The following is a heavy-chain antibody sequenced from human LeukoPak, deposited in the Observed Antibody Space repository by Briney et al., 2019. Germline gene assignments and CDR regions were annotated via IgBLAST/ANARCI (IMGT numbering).Heavy chain of an antibody. J-gene: IGHJ4*02. V-gene: IGHV4-4*02. CDR2: IYHSGST. CDR3: ARNGGSGFSFDY. CDR1: GGSIINSNW. Sequence: TSGTLSLTCAVSGGSIINSNWWSWVRQPPGKGLEWIGEIYHSGSTNYIPSLKSRVTISVDKSKNQFSLKLSSATAADTAVYYCARNGGSGFSFDYWGQGTLVTVSS. D-gene: IGHD3-22*01.